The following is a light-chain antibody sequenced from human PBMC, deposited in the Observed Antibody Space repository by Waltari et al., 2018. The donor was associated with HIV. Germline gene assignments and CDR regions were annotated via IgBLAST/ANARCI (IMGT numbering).Light chain of an antibody. J-gene: IGLJ2*01. V-gene: IGLV2-14*03. CDR1: SSSAGTYNH. CDR2: DVS. CDR3: SSYTIRTTLE. Sequence: HSALTHPASVSASLAQSITISSSGTSSSAGTYNHVSWYQQHPGEAPKLIIYDVSNRSSGVSNRFSGSKSGNTASLTISGLQAEDEADYCCSSYTIRTTLEFGGGTKLTVL.